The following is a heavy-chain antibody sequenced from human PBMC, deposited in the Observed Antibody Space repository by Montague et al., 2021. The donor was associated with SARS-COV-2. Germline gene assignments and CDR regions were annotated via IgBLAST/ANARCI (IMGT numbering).Heavy chain of an antibody. J-gene: IGHJ3*02. CDR2: VHYTGTT. V-gene: IGHV4-39*01. Sequence: SETLSLTCTVSGGSITVSRYDWGWIRQPPGKGLEWIGSVHYTGTTSYNASLKSRLTISVDTSENQFSLKMTSVTASDTAVYCCARHRANAGSFDIWGQGTMVTVSS. CDR1: GGSITVSRYD. CDR3: ARHRANAGSFDI. D-gene: IGHD1-1*01.